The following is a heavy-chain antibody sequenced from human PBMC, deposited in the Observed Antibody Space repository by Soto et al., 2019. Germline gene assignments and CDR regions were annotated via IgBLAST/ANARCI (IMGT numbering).Heavy chain of an antibody. CDR1: GASIRSYI. CDR3: ARLGTAMITVYY. V-gene: IGHV4-59*07. CDR2: IYYGGST. Sequence: PSASLSLTCTVSGASIRSYIRSCITQPPGQGLEWCGYIYYGGSTNYGPYLRSRVTISVDTSKNQFSLKLSSVTAADAAVEYCARLGTAMITVYYWGQGTLITV. D-gene: IGHD5-18*01. J-gene: IGHJ4*02.